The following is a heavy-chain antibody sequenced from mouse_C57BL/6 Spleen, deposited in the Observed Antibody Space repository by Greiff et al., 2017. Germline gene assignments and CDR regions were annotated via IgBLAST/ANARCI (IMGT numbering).Heavy chain of an antibody. CDR2: ILPGSGST. V-gene: IGHV1-9*01. J-gene: IGHJ3*01. CDR3: ARSSYDDDWCAY. D-gene: IGHD2-4*01. Sequence: QVQLKESGAELMKPGASVKLSCKATGYTFTGYWIEWVKQRPGHGLEWVGEILPGSGSTNYNEKFKGKATFTADNSSNTAYMQLSSLTTEDSAICYWARSSYDDDWCAYWGQGTLVTVSA. CDR1: GYTFTGYW.